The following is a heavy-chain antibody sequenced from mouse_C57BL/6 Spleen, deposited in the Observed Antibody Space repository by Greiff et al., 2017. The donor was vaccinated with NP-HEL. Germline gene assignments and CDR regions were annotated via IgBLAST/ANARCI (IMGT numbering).Heavy chain of an antibody. J-gene: IGHJ4*01. D-gene: IGHD1-1*01. CDR1: GFSLSTFGMG. V-gene: IGHV8-8*01. Sequence: QVTLKVSGPGILQPSQTLSLTCSFSGFSLSTFGMGVGWIRQPSGKGLEWLAHIWWDDDKYYNPALKSRLTISKDTSKNQVFLKIANVDTADTATYYCARMRDYYGSSYVFYYAMDYWGQGTSVTVSS. CDR2: IWWDDDK. CDR3: ARMRDYYGSSYVFYYAMDY.